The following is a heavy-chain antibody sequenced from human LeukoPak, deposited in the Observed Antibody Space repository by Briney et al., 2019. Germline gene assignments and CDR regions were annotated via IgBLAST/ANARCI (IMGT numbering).Heavy chain of an antibody. Sequence: ASVKVSCKASGYTLTELSMHWVRQAPGKGLEWMGGFDPEDGETIYAQKFQGRVTMTEDTSTDTAYMELSSLRSEDTAVYYCATGVWALRFLEWSPGYDAFDIWGQGTMVTVSS. J-gene: IGHJ3*02. CDR1: GYTLTELS. CDR2: FDPEDGET. D-gene: IGHD3-3*01. CDR3: ATGVWALRFLEWSPGYDAFDI. V-gene: IGHV1-24*01.